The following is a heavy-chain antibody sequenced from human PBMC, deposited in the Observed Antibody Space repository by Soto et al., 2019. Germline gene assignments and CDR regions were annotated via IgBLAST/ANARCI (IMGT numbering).Heavy chain of an antibody. CDR1: GASVAGGSYY. J-gene: IGHJ5*02. V-gene: IGHV4-30-4*01. CDR3: ARDTYSGYDFGL. D-gene: IGHD5-12*01. Sequence: QVQLRASGPGLVKPSQTLSLTCSVSGASVAGGSYYWSWVRQPPGKGLEWIGYIPSRGRPFYNPSLTSRGTISADTSKNQLSLQLTSGTAADTAVYYCARDTYSGYDFGLWGQGTLVTVSS. CDR2: IPSRGRP.